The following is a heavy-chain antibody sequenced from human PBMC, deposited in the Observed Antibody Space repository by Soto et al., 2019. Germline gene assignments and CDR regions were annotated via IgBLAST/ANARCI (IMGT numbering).Heavy chain of an antibody. CDR3: AKDREEGYNFYYGMDV. CDR2: IYTSAST. CDR1: GASVNTYS. J-gene: IGHJ6*02. V-gene: IGHV4-4*07. D-gene: IGHD2-2*02. Sequence: SETLSLTCTVSGASVNTYSWSWIRHPAWRGLEWIGRIYTSASTNYSPSLKGRVTLSVDTSKNQVSLKLTSVTAADTAIYYCAKDREEGYNFYYGMDVWGQGATVTVSS.